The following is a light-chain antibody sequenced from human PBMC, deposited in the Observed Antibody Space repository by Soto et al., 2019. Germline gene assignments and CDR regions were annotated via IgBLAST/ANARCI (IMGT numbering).Light chain of an antibody. CDR3: QQSYSTPVT. V-gene: IGKV1-39*01. CDR1: QSISNH. J-gene: IGKJ4*01. Sequence: DIQITQSPSSLSASVGDRVTVTCRTSQSISNHLNWYQQKPGKAPKLLIYAASSLQSGVPSRFSGSGSGTDFTLTISSLQPEDFATYYCQQSYSTPVTFGGGTKVDIK. CDR2: AAS.